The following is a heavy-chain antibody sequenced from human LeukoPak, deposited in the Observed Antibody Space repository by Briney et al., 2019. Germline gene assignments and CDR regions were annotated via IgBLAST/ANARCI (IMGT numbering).Heavy chain of an antibody. D-gene: IGHD4/OR15-4a*01. Sequence: ASVKVSCKASGYTFTGYSIHWVRQAPGQGLEWMGWINPNSGATKYAQNFQGRVTLTSDTSIRTTYMELSSLRSDDTAVYYCARDERYSYGDNHYPDLGFWGQGTPVTVSS. V-gene: IGHV1-2*02. CDR3: ARDERYSYGDNHYPDLGF. CDR2: INPNSGAT. J-gene: IGHJ4*02. CDR1: GYTFTGYS.